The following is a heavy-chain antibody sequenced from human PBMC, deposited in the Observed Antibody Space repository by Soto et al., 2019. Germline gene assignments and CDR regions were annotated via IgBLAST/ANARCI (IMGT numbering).Heavy chain of an antibody. CDR2: ITWNGVNT. CDR1: GFTFDDDA. Sequence: EEQLVESGGALVQPGRSLRLSCAASGFTFDDDAMHWVRQVPGKGLEWVSFITWNGVNTAYADSIRGRFTISRDNAKNSLYLQMNSLSAEDTAFYYCTRGYCSLGSCAFDIWGQGTMVAVSS. D-gene: IGHD2-15*01. J-gene: IGHJ3*02. CDR3: TRGYCSLGSCAFDI. V-gene: IGHV3-9*01.